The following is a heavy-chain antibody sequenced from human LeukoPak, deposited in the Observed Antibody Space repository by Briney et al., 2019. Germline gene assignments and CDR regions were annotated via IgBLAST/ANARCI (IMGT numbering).Heavy chain of an antibody. CDR3: ARGPDGGLRLGDRPYYYYYYMDV. J-gene: IGHJ6*03. D-gene: IGHD3-16*01. CDR1: GYTFTSYD. Sequence: ASVKVSCKASGYTFTSYDINWVRQATGQGLEWMGWMNPNSGNTGCAQKFQGRVTMTRNTSISTAYMELSSLRSEDTAVYYCARGPDGGLRLGDRPYYYYYYMDVWGKGTTVTVSS. CDR2: MNPNSGNT. V-gene: IGHV1-8*01.